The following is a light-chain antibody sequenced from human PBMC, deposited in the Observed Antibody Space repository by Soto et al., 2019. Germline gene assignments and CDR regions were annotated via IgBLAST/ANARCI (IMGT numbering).Light chain of an antibody. Sequence: EIVLTQSPATLSLSPGERATLSCRASQSVSSDLAWYQHKPGQAPRLLIYDASNRTTGIPSRFSGSGSETDFTIPISSLEPEDFAVYYCQQRSYLVTFGQGTRLEIK. CDR2: DAS. V-gene: IGKV3-11*01. CDR3: QQRSYLVT. CDR1: QSVSSD. J-gene: IGKJ5*01.